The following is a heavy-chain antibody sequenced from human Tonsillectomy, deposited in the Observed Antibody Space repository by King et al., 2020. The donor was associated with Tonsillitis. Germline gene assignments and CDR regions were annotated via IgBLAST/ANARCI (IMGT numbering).Heavy chain of an antibody. J-gene: IGHJ4*02. CDR3: ARQYSSSSKPFDS. CDR2: IYPGDSDT. D-gene: IGHD6-13*01. V-gene: IGHV5-51*01. CDR1: GYRFTSYW. Sequence: QLGQSGAEGKKPGESLKISCKGYGYRFTSYWIAWVRQMPGKGLEWRGIIYPGDSDTRYSPSLQGQVTISADKSISSAYLQWSSLKASDTAMYYCARQYSSSSKPFDSWGQGTLVTVSS.